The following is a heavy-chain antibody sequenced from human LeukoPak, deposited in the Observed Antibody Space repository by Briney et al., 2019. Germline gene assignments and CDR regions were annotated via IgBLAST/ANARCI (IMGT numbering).Heavy chain of an antibody. CDR1: GGSISSSSYY. D-gene: IGHD6-13*01. CDR2: IYYSGST. CDR3: ARSPAAGTKGWFDP. V-gene: IGHV4-39*07. Sequence: SETLSLTCTVSGGSISSSSYYWGWIRQPPGKGLEWIGSIYYSGSTYYNPSLKSRVTISVDTSKNQFSLKLSSVTAADTAVYYCARSPAAGTKGWFDPWGQGTLVTVPS. J-gene: IGHJ5*02.